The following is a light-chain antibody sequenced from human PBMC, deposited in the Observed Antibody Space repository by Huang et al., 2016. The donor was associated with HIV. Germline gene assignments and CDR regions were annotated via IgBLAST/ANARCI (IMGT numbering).Light chain of an antibody. Sequence: EIVMTQSPATLSVSPGERATLSCMASQRVSSNLAWYQQKPGQAPRLLIYGASTRATGIPARFSGSGSGKEFTLTISSLQSEEFAVYYCQQNNNWPPLFTFGPGTKVDIK. V-gene: IGKV3-15*01. J-gene: IGKJ3*01. CDR1: QRVSSN. CDR3: QQNNNWPPLFT. CDR2: GAS.